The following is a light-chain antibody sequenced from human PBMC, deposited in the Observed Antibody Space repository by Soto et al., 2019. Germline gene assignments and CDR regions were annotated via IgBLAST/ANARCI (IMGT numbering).Light chain of an antibody. Sequence: QSALTQPASVSGSPGQSITISCTGTSSDVGSYNLGSWYQQHPGKAPKFMIYEVSKRPSGVSNRFSGSKSGNTASLTISGLQAEDEADYYCCSYAGSTIMVFGGGTKLTVL. V-gene: IGLV2-23*02. CDR2: EVS. CDR1: SSDVGSYNL. J-gene: IGLJ2*01. CDR3: CSYAGSTIMV.